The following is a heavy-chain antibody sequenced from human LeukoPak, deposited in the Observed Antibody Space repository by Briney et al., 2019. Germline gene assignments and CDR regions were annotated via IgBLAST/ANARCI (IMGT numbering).Heavy chain of an antibody. CDR3: AREVGSLGEETYYMDV. Sequence: GGSLRPSCAASGFTFSSYGMHWVRQAPGKGLEWVAVIWYDGSNKYYADSVKGRFTISRDNSKNTLYLQMNSLRAEDTAVYYCAREVGSLGEETYYMDVWGKGTTVTVSS. V-gene: IGHV3-33*01. CDR1: GFTFSSYG. J-gene: IGHJ6*03. D-gene: IGHD3-16*01. CDR2: IWYDGSNK.